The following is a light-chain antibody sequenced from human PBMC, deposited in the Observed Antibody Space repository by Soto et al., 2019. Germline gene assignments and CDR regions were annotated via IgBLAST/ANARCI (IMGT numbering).Light chain of an antibody. CDR2: DAS. CDR1: QSVGSF. J-gene: IGKJ3*01. Sequence: DIVLSQSPDTLYLSPGERATLSCRASQSVGSFLAWYQQKPGQAPRLLIYDASNRATGVPATFSASGSGTDFTLTISSLEPEDFVVYYCQQRDNWPWTFGPGTKVHIK. CDR3: QQRDNWPWT. V-gene: IGKV3-11*01.